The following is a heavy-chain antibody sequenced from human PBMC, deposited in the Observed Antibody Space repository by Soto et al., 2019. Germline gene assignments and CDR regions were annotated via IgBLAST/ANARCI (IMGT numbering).Heavy chain of an antibody. V-gene: IGHV4-30-4*01. Sequence: SETPSLTCTVSGGSISSGDYYWSWIRQPPGKGLEWIGYIYYSGSTYYNPSLKSRVTISVDTSKNQFSLKLSSVTAADTAVYYCARSYCGGDCYHEVYHFAYWGQGTLVPVSS. J-gene: IGHJ4*02. CDR1: GGSISSGDYY. CDR3: ARSYCGGDCYHEVYHFAY. D-gene: IGHD2-21*02. CDR2: IYYSGST.